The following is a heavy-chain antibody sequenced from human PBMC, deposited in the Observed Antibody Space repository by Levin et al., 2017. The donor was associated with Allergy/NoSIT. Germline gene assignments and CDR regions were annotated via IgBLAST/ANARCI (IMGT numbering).Heavy chain of an antibody. V-gene: IGHV3-23*01. J-gene: IGHJ4*02. CDR1: GFTFSSYA. CDR3: AKDYYDSSGPDHFDY. Sequence: PGESLKISCAASGFTFSSYAMSWVRQAPGKGLEWVSAISGSGGSTYYADSVKGRFTISRDNSKNTLYLQMNSLRAEDTAVYYCAKDYYDSSGPDHFDYWGQGTLVTVSS. D-gene: IGHD3-22*01. CDR2: ISGSGGST.